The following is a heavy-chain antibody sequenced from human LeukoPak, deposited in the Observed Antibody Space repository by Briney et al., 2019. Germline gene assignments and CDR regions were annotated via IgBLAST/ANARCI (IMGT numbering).Heavy chain of an antibody. CDR2: INPNSGGT. Sequence: ASVKVSCKASGYTFTGYYMHWVRQAPGQGLEWMGWINPNSGGTNYAQKFQGRVTMTRDTSIGTAYMELSRLRSDDTAVYYCARVPYRGYSYGPIDYWGQGTLVTVSS. J-gene: IGHJ4*02. V-gene: IGHV1-2*02. CDR1: GYTFTGYY. CDR3: ARVPYRGYSYGPIDY. D-gene: IGHD5-18*01.